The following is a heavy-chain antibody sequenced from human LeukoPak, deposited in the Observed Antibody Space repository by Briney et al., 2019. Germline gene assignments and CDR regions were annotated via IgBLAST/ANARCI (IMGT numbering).Heavy chain of an antibody. CDR3: ARGSNRDGYNTLDY. Sequence: GGSLRLSCAASGFTFGTYAMSWVRQAPGKGLEWVSAISDGGVRTYYADSVKGRFTISRDNAKNSLYLQMNSLRAEDTAVYYCARGSNRDGYNTLDYWGQGTLVTVSS. V-gene: IGHV3-23*01. D-gene: IGHD5-24*01. CDR2: ISDGGVRT. J-gene: IGHJ4*02. CDR1: GFTFGTYA.